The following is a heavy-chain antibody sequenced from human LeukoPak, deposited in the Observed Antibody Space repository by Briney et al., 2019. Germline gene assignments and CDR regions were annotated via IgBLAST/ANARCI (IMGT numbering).Heavy chain of an antibody. J-gene: IGHJ4*02. D-gene: IGHD2-21*02. CDR3: ANFAPPYPYCGGDCYSGDFDC. CDR2: KNQDGSEI. V-gene: IGHV3-7*01. Sequence: GGSLRLSCAASGFTFTTYWMTWVRQAPGKGLEWVATKNQDGSEIYYVDSVKGRFTISRDNSKNTLYLQMNSLRAEDTAVYYCANFAPPYPYCGGDCYSGDFDCWGQGSLVTVSS. CDR1: GFTFTTYW.